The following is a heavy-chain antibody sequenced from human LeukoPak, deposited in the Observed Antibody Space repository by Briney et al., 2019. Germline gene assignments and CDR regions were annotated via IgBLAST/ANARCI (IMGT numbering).Heavy chain of an antibody. CDR2: ISYDGSNK. Sequence: PGGSLRLSCAVSGFTFSSYAMHWVRQAPGKGLEWVAVISYDGSNKYYADSVKGRFTISRDNSKNTLYLQMNSLRAEDTAVYYCARDSGDIVVVPAAISYYFDYWGQGTLVTVSS. J-gene: IGHJ4*02. V-gene: IGHV3-30*04. CDR1: GFTFSSYA. CDR3: ARDSGDIVVVPAAISYYFDY. D-gene: IGHD2-2*02.